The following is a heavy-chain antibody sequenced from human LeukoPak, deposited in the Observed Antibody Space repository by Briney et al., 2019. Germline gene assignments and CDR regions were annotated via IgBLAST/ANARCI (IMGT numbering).Heavy chain of an antibody. Sequence: SETLSLTCAVYGGSFSGYYWSWIRQPPGKGLEWIGETNHSGSTNYNPSLKSRVTISVDTSKNQFSLKLSSVTAADTAVYYCARGPRKWVVRGKGGLYYYYGMDVWGKGTTVTVSS. CDR1: GGSFSGYY. CDR2: TNHSGST. D-gene: IGHD3-10*01. J-gene: IGHJ6*04. CDR3: ARGPRKWVVRGKGGLYYYYGMDV. V-gene: IGHV4-34*01.